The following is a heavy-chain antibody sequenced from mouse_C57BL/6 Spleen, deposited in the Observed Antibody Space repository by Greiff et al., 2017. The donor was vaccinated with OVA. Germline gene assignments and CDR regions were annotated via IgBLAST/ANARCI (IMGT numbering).Heavy chain of an antibody. D-gene: IGHD1-1*01. Sequence: QVQLQQPGAELVRPGSSVKLSCKASGYTFTSYWMHWVKQRPIRGLEWIGNIDPSDSETHYNQKFKDKATLTVDKSSSTAYMQLSSLTSEDSAVYYCARRGITTVVATEAMDYWGQGTSVTVSS. V-gene: IGHV1-52*01. CDR2: IDPSDSET. CDR1: GYTFTSYW. CDR3: ARRGITTVVATEAMDY. J-gene: IGHJ4*01.